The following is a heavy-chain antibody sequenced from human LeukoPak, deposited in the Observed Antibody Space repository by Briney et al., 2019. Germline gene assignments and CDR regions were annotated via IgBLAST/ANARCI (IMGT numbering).Heavy chain of an antibody. CDR2: ISAYNGNT. J-gene: IGHJ4*02. V-gene: IGHV1-18*01. CDR3: ARDWEDIVVVPAARTEIPYFDY. D-gene: IGHD2-2*01. CDR1: GYTFTSYG. Sequence: ASVKVSCKASGYTFTSYGISWVRQAPGQGLEWMGWISAYNGNTNYAQKLQGRVTMTTDTSTSTAYMELRSLRSDDTAVYYCARDWEDIVVVPAARTEIPYFDYWGQGTLVTVSS.